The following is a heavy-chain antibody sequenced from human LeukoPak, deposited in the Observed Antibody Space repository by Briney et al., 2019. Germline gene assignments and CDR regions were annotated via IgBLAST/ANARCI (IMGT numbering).Heavy chain of an antibody. CDR2: IHYTGST. Sequence: SETLSLTCTVSGGSISSYYWGWIRQPPGKGLDWIGPIHYTGSTNYNPSLKSRVTISVDTSKNQFSLKLTSVTPADTAVYYCARDDPYGSPFDYWGQGTLVTVSS. CDR3: ARDDPYGSPFDY. CDR1: GGSISSYY. V-gene: IGHV4-59*01. J-gene: IGHJ4*02. D-gene: IGHD3-10*01.